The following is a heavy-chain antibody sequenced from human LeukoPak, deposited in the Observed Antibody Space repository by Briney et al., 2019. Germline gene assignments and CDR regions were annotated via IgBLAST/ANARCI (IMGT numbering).Heavy chain of an antibody. J-gene: IGHJ4*02. D-gene: IGHD7-27*01. CDR2: ISAYNGNT. Sequence: GASVKVSCKASGYTFTGYYMHWVRQAPGQGLEWMGWISAYNGNTNYAQKLQGRVTMTTDTSTSTAYMELRSLRSDDTAVYYCARAFIPYLISWGSMWHFDYWGQGTLVTVSS. CDR3: ARAFIPYLISWGSMWHFDY. V-gene: IGHV1-18*04. CDR1: GYTFTGYY.